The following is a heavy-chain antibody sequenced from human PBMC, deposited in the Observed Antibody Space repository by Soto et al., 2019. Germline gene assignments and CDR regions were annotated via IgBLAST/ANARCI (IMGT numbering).Heavy chain of an antibody. D-gene: IGHD1-1*01. Sequence: ESGGGLVQPGGSLRLSCAASGFTFSSYWMSWVRQAPGKGLEWVADIKKDGSEKYYLDSVKGRFTISRDNAKNSLYLQMNSLRAEDTSVYYCTIGNFGVWGQGTLVTVSS. V-gene: IGHV3-7*01. CDR1: GFTFSSYW. CDR2: IKKDGSEK. CDR3: TIGNFGV. J-gene: IGHJ4*02.